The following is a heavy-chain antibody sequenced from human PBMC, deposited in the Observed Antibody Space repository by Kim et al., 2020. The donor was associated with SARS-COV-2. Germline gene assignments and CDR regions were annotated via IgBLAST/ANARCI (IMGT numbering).Heavy chain of an antibody. CDR1: GYSISSGYY. Sequence: SETLSLTCTVSGYSISSGYYWGWIRQPPGKGLEWIGSIYHSGSTYYNPSLKSRVTISVDTSKNQFSLKLSSVTAADTAVYYCAGGGGIVTANFDFWVQGSLVSVSS. D-gene: IGHD2-21*02. V-gene: IGHV4-38-2*02. J-gene: IGHJ4*02. CDR3: AGGGGIVTANFDF. CDR2: IYHSGST.